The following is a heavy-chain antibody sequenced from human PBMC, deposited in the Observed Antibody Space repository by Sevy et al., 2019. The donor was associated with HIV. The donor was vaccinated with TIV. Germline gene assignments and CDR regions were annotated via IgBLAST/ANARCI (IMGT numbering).Heavy chain of an antibody. J-gene: IGHJ6*02. V-gene: IGHV3-21*01. CDR1: GFTFSSYT. Sequence: GGSLRLSCAVSGFTFSSYTMHWVRQAPGKGLGWFSSISGSAIYTYYADAMKGRFTISRDNAKNSLYLQMNSLRAEDTAVYYCARGHFDYGSRSRRAMDVWGQGTTVTVSS. CDR3: ARGHFDYGSRSRRAMDV. CDR2: ISGSAIYT. D-gene: IGHD3-10*01.